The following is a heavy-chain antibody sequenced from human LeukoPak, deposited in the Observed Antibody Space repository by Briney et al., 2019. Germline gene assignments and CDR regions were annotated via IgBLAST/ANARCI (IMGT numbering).Heavy chain of an antibody. J-gene: IGHJ4*02. Sequence: GGSLRLSCAASGFPFAPFWMTWVRQAPGKGPEFVATMNRDGSEVAYGNSVGGRFTISRDNAKNSLYLQMYSLRAEDTAVYYCARGIDEWLYLNYWGQGALVTVSS. CDR2: MNRDGSEV. D-gene: IGHD3-3*01. V-gene: IGHV3-7*04. CDR1: GFPFAPFW. CDR3: ARGIDEWLYLNY.